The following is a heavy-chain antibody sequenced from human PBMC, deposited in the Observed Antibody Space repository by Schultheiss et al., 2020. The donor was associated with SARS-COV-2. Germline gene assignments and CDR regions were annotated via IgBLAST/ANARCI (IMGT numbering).Heavy chain of an antibody. CDR3: ARGDYATLDY. D-gene: IGHD4-17*01. V-gene: IGHV4-59*10. CDR1: GGSFSDYY. Sequence: SETLSLTCAVYGGSFSDYYWSWIRQPPGKGLEWIGRIYTSGSTNYNPSLKSRVTISVDTSKNQFSLKLSSVTAMDTAVYYCARGDYATLDYWGQGTLVTVSS. CDR2: IYTSGST. J-gene: IGHJ4*02.